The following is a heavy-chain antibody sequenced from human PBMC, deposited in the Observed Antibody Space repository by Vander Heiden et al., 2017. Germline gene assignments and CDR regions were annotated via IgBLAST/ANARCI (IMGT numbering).Heavy chain of an antibody. CDR1: GYSFTSHW. J-gene: IGHJ4*02. V-gene: IGHV5-51*01. D-gene: IGHD3-22*01. CDR3: ARQPYYYDSSGPFDY. Sequence: EVQLVQSGAELKKPGESLKISCKGSGYSFTSHWIGWVRQMPGKGLEWIGIIYPDDSDTRYSPSFQGQVTISADKSISTAYLQWSSLKASDTAMYYCARQPYYYDSSGPFDYWGQGTLVTVSS. CDR2: IYPDDSDT.